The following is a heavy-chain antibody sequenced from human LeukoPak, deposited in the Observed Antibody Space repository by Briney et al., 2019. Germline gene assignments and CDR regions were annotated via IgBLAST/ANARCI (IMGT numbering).Heavy chain of an antibody. D-gene: IGHD3-9*01. V-gene: IGHV4-4*02. Sequence: RPSETLSLTCAVSGGSISSSNWWSWVRQPPGKGLEWIGEIYHSGSTNYNPSLKSRVTISVDKSKNQFSLKLSSVTAADTAVYYCARDHALRYFDWLRDYWGQGTLVTVSS. CDR2: IYHSGST. CDR1: GGSISSSNW. J-gene: IGHJ4*02. CDR3: ARDHALRYFDWLRDY.